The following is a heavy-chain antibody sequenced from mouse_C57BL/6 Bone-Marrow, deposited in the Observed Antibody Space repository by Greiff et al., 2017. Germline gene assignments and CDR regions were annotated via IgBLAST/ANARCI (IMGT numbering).Heavy chain of an antibody. Sequence: EVMLVESGGGLVQPGGSLKLSCAASGFTFSDYYMYWVRQTPEKRLEWVAYISNGGGSTYYPDTVKGRFTISRDNAKNTLYLQMSRLKSEDTAMYYCARANGNYYFDYWGQGTTLTVSS. CDR2: ISNGGGST. CDR1: GFTFSDYY. V-gene: IGHV5-12*01. J-gene: IGHJ2*01. CDR3: ARANGNYYFDY.